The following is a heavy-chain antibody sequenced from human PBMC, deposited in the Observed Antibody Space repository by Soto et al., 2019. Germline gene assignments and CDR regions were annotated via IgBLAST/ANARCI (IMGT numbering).Heavy chain of an antibody. V-gene: IGHV6-1*01. CDR1: GDSVSSNSAA. CDR2: TYYRSKWYN. D-gene: IGHD3-10*01. J-gene: IGHJ5*02. CDR3: ARDYYGSGKKGVYNWFDP. Sequence: SQTLSLTCAISGDSVSSNSAAWNWIRQSPSRGLEWLGRTYYRSKWYNDYAVSVKSRITINPDTSKNQFSLQLNSVSPEDTAVYYCARDYYGSGKKGVYNWFDPWGKGTLVPSPQ.